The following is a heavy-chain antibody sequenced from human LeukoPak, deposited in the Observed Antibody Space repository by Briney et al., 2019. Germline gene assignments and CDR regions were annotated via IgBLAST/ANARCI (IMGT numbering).Heavy chain of an antibody. CDR2: IYHSGNT. CDR3: GRHPSSTYFDY. CDR1: GYSISSGYY. Sequence: SETLSLTCAVSGYSISSGYYWGWMRPPPGKGLEWIGSIYHSGNTYYNPSLKSRVTISVDTSKNQFSLKLRSVTAADTAVYYCGRHPSSTYFDYWGQGALVTVSS. J-gene: IGHJ4*02. V-gene: IGHV4-38-2*01.